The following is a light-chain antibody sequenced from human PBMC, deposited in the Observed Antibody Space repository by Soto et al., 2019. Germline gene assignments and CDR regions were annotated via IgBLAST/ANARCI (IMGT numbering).Light chain of an antibody. V-gene: IGKV1-9*01. CDR1: QGIRSY. CDR3: QQLNSYPRT. J-gene: IGKJ4*01. CDR2: AAS. Sequence: TQLTQSPSSLSASVGDRVTITCRASQGIRSYLAWYQQKPGKAPKLLIYAASTLESGVPSRLSGSGSGTDFTLTISSLQPEEFATYYCQQLNSYPRTFGGGTKVDIK.